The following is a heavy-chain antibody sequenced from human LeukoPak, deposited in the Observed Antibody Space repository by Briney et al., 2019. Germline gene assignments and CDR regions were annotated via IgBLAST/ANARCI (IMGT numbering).Heavy chain of an antibody. CDR2: IRSKAYGGTT. CDR1: GFTFGDYA. CDR3: TRILRSSGYGY. Sequence: GGSLRLSCTASGFTFGDYAMSWFRQAPGKGLEWGGFIRSKAYGGTTEYAASVKGRFTISRDDSKSIAYLQMNSLKTEDTAVYYCTRILRSSGYGYWGQGTLVTVSS. D-gene: IGHD3-22*01. V-gene: IGHV3-49*03. J-gene: IGHJ4*02.